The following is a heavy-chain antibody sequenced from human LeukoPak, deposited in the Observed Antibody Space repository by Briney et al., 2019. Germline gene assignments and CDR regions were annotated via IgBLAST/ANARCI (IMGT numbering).Heavy chain of an antibody. D-gene: IGHD2-15*01. CDR2: FYFNGGT. Sequence: PSETLSLTCTVSGGSISSRSSYWGWSRPPPGEWLECVGSFYFNGGTYYNPSLKSRVTISVDTSKNQFSLKLSSVIAADTAVYYCARLTVVVVPATADYWGQGTLVTVSS. CDR3: ARLTVVVVPATADY. J-gene: IGHJ4*02. V-gene: IGHV4-39*01. CDR1: GGSISSRSSY.